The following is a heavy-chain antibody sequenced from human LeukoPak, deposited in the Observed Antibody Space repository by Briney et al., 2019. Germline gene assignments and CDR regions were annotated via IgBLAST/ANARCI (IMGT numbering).Heavy chain of an antibody. D-gene: IGHD3-16*01. CDR2: IYHTGST. Sequence: GSLRLSCAASGFTFSSYAMSWVRQAPGKGLEWIGEIYHTGSTNYSPSLRSRVTMSIDKSNNQFSLNLNSVTAADTAVYYCAKSGDYLWDYWGQGTLVTVSS. CDR1: GFTFSSYAM. CDR3: AKSGDYLWDY. V-gene: IGHV4-4*02. J-gene: IGHJ4*02.